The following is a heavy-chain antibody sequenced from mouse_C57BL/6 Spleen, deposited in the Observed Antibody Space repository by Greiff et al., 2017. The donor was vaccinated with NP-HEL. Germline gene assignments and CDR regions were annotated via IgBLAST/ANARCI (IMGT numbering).Heavy chain of an antibody. J-gene: IGHJ2*01. Sequence: QVQLKQPGAELVMPGASVKLSCKASGYTFTSYWMHWVKQRPGQGLEWIGEIDPSDSYTNYNQKFKGKSTLTVDKSSSTAYMQLSSLTSEDSAVYYCARYHYGNPFDYWGQGTTLTVSS. D-gene: IGHD2-1*01. CDR3: ARYHYGNPFDY. CDR2: IDPSDSYT. V-gene: IGHV1-69*01. CDR1: GYTFTSYW.